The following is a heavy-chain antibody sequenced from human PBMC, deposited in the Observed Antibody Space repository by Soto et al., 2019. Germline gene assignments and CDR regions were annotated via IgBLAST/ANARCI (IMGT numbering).Heavy chain of an antibody. D-gene: IGHD1-26*01. CDR1: GFTFSSYW. CDR2: IKSDASTI. Sequence: EVQLVESGGGLVQPGGSLRLSCAASGFTFSSYWMHWVRQVPGKGLVWVSRIKSDASTIMYADSVKGRFTFSRDNAKNTLYLQVNSLRPEDTAVYYCVRGGSANYYGLFDSWGQGTLVTVSS. CDR3: VRGGSANYYGLFDS. V-gene: IGHV3-74*03. J-gene: IGHJ4*02.